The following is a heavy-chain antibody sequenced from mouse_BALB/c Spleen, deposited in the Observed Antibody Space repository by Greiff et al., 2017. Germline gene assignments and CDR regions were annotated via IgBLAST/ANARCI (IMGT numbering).Heavy chain of an antibody. V-gene: IGHV1-69*02. CDR3: ARRGRGAMDY. CDR1: GYTFTSYW. D-gene: IGHD3-3*01. J-gene: IGHJ4*01. Sequence: QVQLQQSGAELVKPGASVKLSCKASGYTFTSYWMHWVKQRPGQGLEWIGEIDPSDSYTNYNQKFKGKATLTVDKSSSTAYMQLSSLTSEDSAVYYCARRGRGAMDYWGQGTSVTVSS. CDR2: IDPSDSYT.